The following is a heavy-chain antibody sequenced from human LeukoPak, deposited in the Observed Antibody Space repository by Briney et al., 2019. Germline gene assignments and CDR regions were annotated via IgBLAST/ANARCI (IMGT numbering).Heavy chain of an antibody. CDR3: ARDGKDNWGLLFAY. D-gene: IGHD7-27*01. J-gene: IGHJ4*01. CDR1: GFTVNDKY. V-gene: IGHV3-53*01. Sequence: GGSLRLSCAASGFTVNDKYMSWVRQAPGKGLEWGSILHSDGTTYYADSVKGRFTISRDNSKNTLYLQMNSLRAEDTAVYYCARDGKDNWGLLFAYWGHGTLVTVSS. CDR2: LHSDGTT.